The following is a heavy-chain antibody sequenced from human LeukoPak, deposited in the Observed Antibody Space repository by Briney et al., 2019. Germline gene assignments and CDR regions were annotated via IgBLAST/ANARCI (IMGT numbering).Heavy chain of an antibody. D-gene: IGHD2-15*01. Sequence: SETPSLTCTVSGGSISSYYWSWIRQPPGKGLEWIGYIYYSGSTNYNPSLKSRVTISVDTPKNQFSLKLSSVTAADTAVYYCARDSFYCSGGSCYDAFDIWGQGTMVTVSS. CDR1: GGSISSYY. CDR3: ARDSFYCSGGSCYDAFDI. V-gene: IGHV4-59*01. CDR2: IYYSGST. J-gene: IGHJ3*02.